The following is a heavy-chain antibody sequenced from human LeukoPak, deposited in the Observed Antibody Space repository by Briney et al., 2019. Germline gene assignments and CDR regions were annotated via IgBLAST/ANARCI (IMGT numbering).Heavy chain of an antibody. CDR2: IYPGDSDT. CDR3: ARHESRLRYFDWLLTRSFDY. V-gene: IGHV5-51*01. J-gene: IGHJ4*02. D-gene: IGHD3-9*01. Sequence: GESLKISCKGSGYDFTTYWIGWVRQMPGKGLEWMGIIYPGDSDTRYSPSFQGQVTISADKSISTAYLQWSSLKASDTAMYYCARHESRLRYFDWLLTRSFDYWGQGTLVTVSS. CDR1: GYDFTTYW.